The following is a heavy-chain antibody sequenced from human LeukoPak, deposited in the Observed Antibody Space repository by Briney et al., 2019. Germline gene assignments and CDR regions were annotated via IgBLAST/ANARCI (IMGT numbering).Heavy chain of an antibody. CDR2: ISSSSYI. D-gene: IGHD3-10*01. Sequence: PGGSLRLSCAASGFTFSSYSMNWVRQAPGKGLEWVSSISSSSYIYYADSVKGRFTISRDNAKNSLYLQMNSLRAEDTAVYYCARGLLLWFGELSLLDAFDIWGQGTMVTVSS. J-gene: IGHJ3*02. CDR1: GFTFSSYS. V-gene: IGHV3-21*01. CDR3: ARGLLLWFGELSLLDAFDI.